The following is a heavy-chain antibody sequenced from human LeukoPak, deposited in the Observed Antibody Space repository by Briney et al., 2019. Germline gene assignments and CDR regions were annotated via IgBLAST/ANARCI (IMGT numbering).Heavy chain of an antibody. V-gene: IGHV1-2*02. J-gene: IGHJ4*02. CDR2: INPHSGGT. CDR3: AREGVIGDGYNFFDY. D-gene: IGHD5-24*01. Sequence: ASVKVSCKASGYTFIGYYMHWVRQAPGQGLEWMGWINPHSGGTHSEQNFQGRVTMSRDTSISTVYMKLSRLRSDDTALYYCAREGVIGDGYNFFDYWGQGTLVTVSS. CDR1: GYTFIGYY.